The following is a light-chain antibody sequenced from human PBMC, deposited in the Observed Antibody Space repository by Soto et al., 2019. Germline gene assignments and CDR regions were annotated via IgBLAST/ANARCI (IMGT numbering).Light chain of an antibody. CDR3: QQYHNWPLWS. J-gene: IGKJ1*01. V-gene: IGKV3-15*01. Sequence: EIVMTQSPATLSVSPGERATLSCRASQSVSSNLAWYQQKPGQAPRLLIYGASTRATGIPARFSGSGSGTESTLTISSLQSEDFPVYYCQQYHNWPLWSFGQATQVEIK. CDR1: QSVSSN. CDR2: GAS.